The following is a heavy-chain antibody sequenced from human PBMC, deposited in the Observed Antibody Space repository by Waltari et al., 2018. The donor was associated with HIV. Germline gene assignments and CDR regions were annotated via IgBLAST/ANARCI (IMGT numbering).Heavy chain of an antibody. CDR1: GLPSCGSG. D-gene: IGHD3-10*01. Sequence: VQLVEAGGGLVQPGGALGLSCAASGLPSCGSGRRWAPRAPGKGLEWVANIKQDGSEKYYVDSVNGRFTISRDNAETSLYLQMNSLRAEDTAVYYCARGGFYGSGSKVNWGQGTLVTVSS. V-gene: IGHV3-7*04. CDR3: ARGGFYGSGSKVN. J-gene: IGHJ4*02. CDR2: IKQDGSEK.